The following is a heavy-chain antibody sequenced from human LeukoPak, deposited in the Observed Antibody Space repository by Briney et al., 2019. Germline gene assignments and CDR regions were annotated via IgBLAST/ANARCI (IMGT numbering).Heavy chain of an antibody. D-gene: IGHD3-22*01. Sequence: PSETLSLTCTVSGGSISSSSYYWGWIRQPPGKGLEWIGSIYYSGSTYYNPSLKSRVTISVDTSKNQFSLKLSSVTAADTAVYYCARSPFPWTPLPASYDSSGYYDYWGQGTLVTVSS. V-gene: IGHV4-39*01. CDR3: ARSPFPWTPLPASYDSSGYYDY. CDR2: IYYSGST. J-gene: IGHJ4*02. CDR1: GGSISSSSYY.